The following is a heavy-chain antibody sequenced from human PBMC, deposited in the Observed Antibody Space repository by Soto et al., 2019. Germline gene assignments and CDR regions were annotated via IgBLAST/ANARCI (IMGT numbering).Heavy chain of an antibody. V-gene: IGHV3-23*01. J-gene: IGHJ4*02. D-gene: IGHD6-19*01. Sequence: EVQLLESGGGLVQSGGSLRLSCAASGFTFSSYAMSWVRQAPGKGLEWVSAIRGSGISTYYADSVKGRFTISRDNTKNTLYLQMNSLRAEDTAVYYCAKEYEYSSGWERIDYWGQGTLVTVSS. CDR1: GFTFSSYA. CDR3: AKEYEYSSGWERIDY. CDR2: IRGSGIST.